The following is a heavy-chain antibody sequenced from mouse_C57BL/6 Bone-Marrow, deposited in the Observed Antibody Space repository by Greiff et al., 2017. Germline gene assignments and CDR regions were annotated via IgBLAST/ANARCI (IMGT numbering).Heavy chain of an antibody. CDR3: ASDGSSWGY. CDR1: GYTFTDYY. D-gene: IGHD1-1*01. V-gene: IGHV1-19*01. J-gene: IGHJ2*01. Sequence: VQLKQSGPVLVKPGASVKMSCKASGYTFTDYYMNWVKQSHGKSLEWIGVINPYNGGTSYNQKFKGKATLTVDKSSSTAYMELNSLTSEDSAVYYCASDGSSWGYWGQGTTLTVSS. CDR2: INPYNGGT.